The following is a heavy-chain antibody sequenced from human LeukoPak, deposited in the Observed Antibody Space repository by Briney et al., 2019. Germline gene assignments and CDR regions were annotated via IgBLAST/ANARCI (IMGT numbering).Heavy chain of an antibody. Sequence: GGSLRLSCAASGFTFSSYAMSWVRQAPGKGLEWVSAISGSGGSTYYADSVKGRFTISRDNSKNTLYLQMNSLRAEDTAVYYCAKGGYCSGGSCYPYYFDYWGQGTLVTVSS. D-gene: IGHD2-15*01. CDR2: ISGSGGST. CDR3: AKGGYCSGGSCYPYYFDY. V-gene: IGHV3-23*01. J-gene: IGHJ4*02. CDR1: GFTFSSYA.